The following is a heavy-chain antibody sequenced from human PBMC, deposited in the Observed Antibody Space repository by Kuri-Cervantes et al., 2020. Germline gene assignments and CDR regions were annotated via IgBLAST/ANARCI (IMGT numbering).Heavy chain of an antibody. CDR1: GFTFSDYY. Sequence: GESLKISCAASGFTFSDYYMSWIRQAPGKGLEWVSYISGSGSPIYYADSLKGRFTISRDSAKNSLYLQMNSLRAEDTAVYYCARDNHYYYYYYGMDVWGQGTTVTVSS. J-gene: IGHJ6*02. CDR2: ISGSGSPI. CDR3: ARDNHYYYYYYGMDV. V-gene: IGHV3-11*04.